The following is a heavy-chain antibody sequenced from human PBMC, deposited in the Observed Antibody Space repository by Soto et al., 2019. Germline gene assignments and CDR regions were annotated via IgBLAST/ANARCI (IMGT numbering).Heavy chain of an antibody. CDR2: INPNSGGT. D-gene: IGHD2-8*01. J-gene: IGHJ4*02. CDR3: ARGGVPRGYCTNGVCYKSVDY. CDR1: GYTFTGYY. V-gene: IGHV1-2*04. Sequence: GASVKVSCKASGYTFTGYYMHWVRQAPGQGLEWMGWINPNSGGTNYAQKFQGWVTMTRDTSISTAYMELSRLRSDDTAVYYCARGGVPRGYCTNGVCYKSVDYWGQGTLVTVSS.